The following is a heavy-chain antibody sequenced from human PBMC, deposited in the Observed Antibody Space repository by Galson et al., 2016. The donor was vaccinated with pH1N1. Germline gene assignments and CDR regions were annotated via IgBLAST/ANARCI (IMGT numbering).Heavy chain of an antibody. J-gene: IGHJ3*02. CDR3: ARQYDFGDYRGDAFDI. CDR2: VNPGGSTI. Sequence: QSGAEVKKPGESQKISCKASGYSFTSQWIAWVRQVPGKGLEWVGVVNPGGSTIRYSPPFQGQVTISSDKSINIAYLQWISLRASDTATYYCARQYDFGDYRGDAFDIWGQGTVVIVSS. CDR1: GYSFTSQW. D-gene: IGHD4-17*01. V-gene: IGHV5-51*03.